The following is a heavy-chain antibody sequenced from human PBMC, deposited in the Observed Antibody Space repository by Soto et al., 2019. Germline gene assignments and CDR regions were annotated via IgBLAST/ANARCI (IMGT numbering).Heavy chain of an antibody. CDR2: IYYSGST. CDR1: GGSISNYY. CDR3: ARIPSP. J-gene: IGHJ5*02. V-gene: IGHV4-59*01. D-gene: IGHD2-21*01. Sequence: TSETLSLTCIVSGGSISNYYWSWIRQPPGKGLEWIGYIYYSGSTNYNPSLKSRVTISVDTSKNQFSLKLSSVTAADTAVYYCARIPSPWGQGTLVTVSS.